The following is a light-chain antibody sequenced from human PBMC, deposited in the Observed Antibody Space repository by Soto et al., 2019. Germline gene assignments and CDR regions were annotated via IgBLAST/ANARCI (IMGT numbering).Light chain of an antibody. CDR3: HQYDSSPLT. Sequence: EIVLTQSPGTLSLSPGERATLSCRASQSVSSSYLAWYQQKPGQAPRLLIYGAYSRATGTPDRFSGSGSGTDFTLTISRLEPEDFAVYYCHQYDSSPLTFGGGTKVEIK. V-gene: IGKV3-20*01. J-gene: IGKJ4*01. CDR1: QSVSSSY. CDR2: GAY.